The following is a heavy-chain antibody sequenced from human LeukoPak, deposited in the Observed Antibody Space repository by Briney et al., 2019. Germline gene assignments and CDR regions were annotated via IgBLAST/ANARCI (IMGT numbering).Heavy chain of an antibody. Sequence: GGSLRLSCAASGFTFSSYAMSWVRQAPGKGLEWVSAISGSGGSTYYADSVKGRFTISRDNSKNTLYLQMNSLRAEDTAVYYCAMSRSWYGSFDYWGQGTLVTVSS. D-gene: IGHD6-13*01. CDR3: AMSRSWYGSFDY. V-gene: IGHV3-23*01. CDR1: GFTFSSYA. CDR2: ISGSGGST. J-gene: IGHJ4*02.